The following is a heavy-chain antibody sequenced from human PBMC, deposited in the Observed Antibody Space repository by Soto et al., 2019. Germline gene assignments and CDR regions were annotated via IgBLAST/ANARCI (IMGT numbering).Heavy chain of an antibody. D-gene: IGHD3-22*01. J-gene: IGHJ4*02. CDR2: IYYSGST. CDR3: ARGRAYYSDSSGYGLDY. V-gene: IGHV4-31*03. Sequence: SETLSLTCTVSGGSISSGGYYWSWIRQHPGKGLEWIGYIYYSGSTYYNPSLKSRVTISVDTSKNQFSLKLSSVTAADTAVYYCARGRAYYSDSSGYGLDYWGQGTLVTVSS. CDR1: GGSISSGGYY.